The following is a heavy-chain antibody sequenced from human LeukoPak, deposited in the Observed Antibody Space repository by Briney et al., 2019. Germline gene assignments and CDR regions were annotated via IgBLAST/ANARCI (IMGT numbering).Heavy chain of an antibody. CDR2: INSDGSST. V-gene: IGHV3-74*01. J-gene: IGHJ4*02. CDR1: GFTFSSYW. CDR3: TSFDY. Sequence: GGSLRLSCAASGFTFSSYWMHWVRQAPGKGLVWVSRINSDGSSTSYADSVKGRFTVSRDNAKNTLYLQMNSLKTEDTAVYYCTSFDYWGQGTLVTVSS.